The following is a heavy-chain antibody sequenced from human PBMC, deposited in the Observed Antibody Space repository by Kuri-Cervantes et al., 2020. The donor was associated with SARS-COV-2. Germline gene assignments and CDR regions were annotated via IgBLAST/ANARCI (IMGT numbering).Heavy chain of an antibody. CDR2: ISHYSGNT. V-gene: IGHV1/OR15-2*02. J-gene: IGHJ6*03. D-gene: IGHD6-19*01. CDR1: GYTFTGYY. Sequence: ASVKVSCKASGYTFTGYYMHWVRQAPGQGLEWMGWISHYSGNTDYAQRVQDRVILTRDTSTSTTYMELRSLRSDDTAVYYCARDGGRVAGTYYYYYMDVWGKGTTVTVSS. CDR3: ARDGGRVAGTYYYYYMDV.